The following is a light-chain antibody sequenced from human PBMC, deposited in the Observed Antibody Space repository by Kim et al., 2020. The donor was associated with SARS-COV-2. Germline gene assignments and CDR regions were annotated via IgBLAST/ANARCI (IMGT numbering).Light chain of an antibody. CDR2: YDT. Sequence: SYELTQPPSVSVAPGKTARITCGGNNIGSKSVHWYQQKPGQAPVLVIYYDTDRPSGIPERFSGSNSGNTATLTINRVEAGDEADYYCQVWDLSSDRPVFGGGTQLTVL. CDR1: NIGSKS. V-gene: IGLV3-21*04. CDR3: QVWDLSSDRPV. J-gene: IGLJ2*01.